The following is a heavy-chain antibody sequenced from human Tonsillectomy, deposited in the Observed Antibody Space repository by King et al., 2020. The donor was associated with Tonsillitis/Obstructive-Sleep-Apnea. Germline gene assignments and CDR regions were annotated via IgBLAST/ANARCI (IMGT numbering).Heavy chain of an antibody. CDR1: GSSVSSSDYY. V-gene: IGHV4-39*01. Sequence: QLQESGPGLVKPSETLSLTCTVSGSSVSSSDYYWGWIRQPPGKGLEWIGTIYYDGTTYYNPPLKSRVTISVAPSKNQFSLNLNPVTAADTAVYYCARHSRDSSWGDYFYYMDVWGKGTTVTVSS. CDR3: ARHSRDSSWGDYFYYMDV. D-gene: IGHD6-6*01. J-gene: IGHJ6*03. CDR2: IYYDGTT.